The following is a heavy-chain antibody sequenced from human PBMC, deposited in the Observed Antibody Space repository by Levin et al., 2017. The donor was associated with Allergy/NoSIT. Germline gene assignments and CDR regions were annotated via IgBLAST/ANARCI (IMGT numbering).Heavy chain of an antibody. CDR2: INEDGSQK. J-gene: IGHJ3*02. V-gene: IGHV3-7*03. CDR1: GFTFRDYW. CDR3: ARQLRGNSAYDAFDI. Sequence: GGSLRLSCAAAGFTFRDYWMTWVRQTPGRGLEWVANINEDGSQKYYLDSVKGRFTISRDNAKNSVDLQMDYLRDDDTAVYYCARQLRGNSAYDAFDIWGHGTMVTFSS. D-gene: IGHD5-12*01.